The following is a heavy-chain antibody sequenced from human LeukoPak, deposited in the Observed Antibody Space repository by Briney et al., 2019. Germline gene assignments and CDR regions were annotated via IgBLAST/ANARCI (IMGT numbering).Heavy chain of an antibody. CDR3: AREGGYSSYYYMDV. Sequence: ASVKVSCKTAGYSFTSYDVNWVRQALGQGLEWMGRLNPHSGDTVYAQKFQGRVTITRNTSISTAYMELSSLRSEDTAVYYCAREGGYSSYYYMDVWGKGTTVTVSS. CDR2: LNPHSGDT. V-gene: IGHV1-8*03. J-gene: IGHJ6*03. D-gene: IGHD5-18*01. CDR1: GYSFTSYD.